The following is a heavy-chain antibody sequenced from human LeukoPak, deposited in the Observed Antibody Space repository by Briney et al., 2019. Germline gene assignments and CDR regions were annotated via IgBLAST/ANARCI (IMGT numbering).Heavy chain of an antibody. V-gene: IGHV3-21*01. J-gene: IGHJ4*02. CDR2: ISSSSSYI. CDR3: ARAQSRSGELSSPYYFDY. Sequence: PGGSLRLSCAASGFTFSSYSMNWVRQAPGKGLEWVSSISSSSSYIYYADSVKGRFTISRDNAKNSLYLQMNSLRAEDTAVYYCARAQSRSGELSSPYYFDYWGQGTLVTVSS. D-gene: IGHD3-16*02. CDR1: GFTFSSYS.